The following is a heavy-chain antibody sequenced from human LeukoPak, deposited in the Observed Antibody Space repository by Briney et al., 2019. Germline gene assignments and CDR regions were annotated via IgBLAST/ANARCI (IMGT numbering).Heavy chain of an antibody. CDR1: GGTFSSYA. CDR2: IVPIFGTA. J-gene: IGHJ5*02. CDR3: ARDSYRTRNYNWFDP. V-gene: IGHV1-69*01. D-gene: IGHD1-7*01. Sequence: SVKVSCKASGGTFSSYAISWVRQAPGQGLEWMGGIVPIFGTANYAQKFQGRVTITADESTSTAYMELSSLRSEDTAVYYCARDSYRTRNYNWFDPWGQGTLVTVSS.